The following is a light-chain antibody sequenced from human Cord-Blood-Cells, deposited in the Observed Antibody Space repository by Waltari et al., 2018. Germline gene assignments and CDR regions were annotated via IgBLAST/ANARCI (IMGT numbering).Light chain of an antibody. J-gene: IGKJ1*01. CDR1: QSISSW. Sequence: DIQMTQSPATLSASVGDRVTITCRSSQSISSWLAWYQQKPGKAPKLLIYWASSLESGVPSRFSGSGSGTEFTLTISSLQPDDFATYYCQQYNSSPWTFGQGTKVEIK. CDR2: WAS. V-gene: IGKV1-5*03. CDR3: QQYNSSPWT.